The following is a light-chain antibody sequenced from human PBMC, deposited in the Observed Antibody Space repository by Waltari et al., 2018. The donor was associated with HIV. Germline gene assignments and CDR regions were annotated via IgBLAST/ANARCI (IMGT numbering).Light chain of an antibody. CDR2: KDS. V-gene: IGLV3-25*03. CDR3: QSADTSGSYSVI. J-gene: IGLJ2*01. Sequence: SYELTQPPSVSVSPGQTARITCSGDALPRQYTHWYQQKPGQAPLLLKYKDSERPSGIPDRFSCSSSGTTVTLTISGVQAEDEADYYCQSADTSGSYSVIFGGGTKLTVL. CDR1: ALPRQY.